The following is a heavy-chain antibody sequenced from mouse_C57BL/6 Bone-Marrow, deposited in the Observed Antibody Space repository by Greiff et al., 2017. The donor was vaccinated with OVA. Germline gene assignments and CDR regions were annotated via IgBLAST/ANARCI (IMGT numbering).Heavy chain of an antibody. D-gene: IGHD2-10*01. CDR2: INYDGSST. J-gene: IGHJ2*01. Sequence: EVQVVESEGGLVQPGSSMKLSCTASGFTFSDYYMAWVRQVPEKGLEWVANINYDGSSTYYLDSLKSRFIISRDNAKNILYLQMSSLKSEDTATDYCAREGGGLLLDYWGQGTTLTVSS. V-gene: IGHV5-16*01. CDR1: GFTFSDYY. CDR3: AREGGGLLLDY.